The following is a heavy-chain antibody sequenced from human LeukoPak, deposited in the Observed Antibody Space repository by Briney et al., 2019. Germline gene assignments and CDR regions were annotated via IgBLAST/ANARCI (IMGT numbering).Heavy chain of an antibody. CDR3: ARRISTRRGETCSSTSCYFDY. Sequence: PGGSLRLSCAASGFTFSTYWMSWVRQAPGKGLEWIGSIFHNGITYYNPSLKSRITISVDTSKNQFSLKLSSVTAADTAVYYCARRISTRRGETCSSTSCYFDYWGQGTLVTVSS. CDR2: IFHNGIT. V-gene: IGHV4-38-2*01. J-gene: IGHJ4*02. D-gene: IGHD2-2*01. CDR1: GFTFSTYW.